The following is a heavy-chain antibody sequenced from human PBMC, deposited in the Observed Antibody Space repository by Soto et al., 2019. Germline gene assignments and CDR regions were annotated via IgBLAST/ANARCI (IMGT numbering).Heavy chain of an antibody. CDR2: IYYSGST. V-gene: IGHV4-59*01. J-gene: IGHJ5*02. CDR1: GGSISSYY. CDR3: ASSPCSGGSCSENGWFER. Sequence: SETLSLTCTVSGGSISSYYWSWIRQPPGKGLEWIGYIYYSGSTNYNPSLKSRVTISVDTSKNQFSLKLSSVTAADTAVYYCASSPCSGGSCSENGWFERWGQGTMVIVSA. D-gene: IGHD2-15*01.